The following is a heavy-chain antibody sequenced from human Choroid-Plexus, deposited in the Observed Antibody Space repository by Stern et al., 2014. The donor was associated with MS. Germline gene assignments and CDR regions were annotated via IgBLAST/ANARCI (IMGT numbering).Heavy chain of an antibody. CDR2: VSYDGSNK. CDR1: GFTLGSCA. Sequence: VQLGQSGGGVVEPGRPLRLSCVASGFTLGSCAMHWVRQAPSKGLESVAGVSYDGSNKYYADSVKGRFTISRDNSQNTLYMQMSSLRPEDTAVYYCAKDRQYLTYFFDHWGQGSLVTVSS. CDR3: AKDRQYLTYFFDH. V-gene: IGHV3-30*18. D-gene: IGHD2/OR15-2a*01. J-gene: IGHJ5*02.